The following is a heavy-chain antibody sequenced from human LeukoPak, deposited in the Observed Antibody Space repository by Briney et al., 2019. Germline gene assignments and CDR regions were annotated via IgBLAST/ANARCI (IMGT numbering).Heavy chain of an antibody. D-gene: IGHD6-13*01. Sequence: GGSLRLSCVVSGFTFSIYNMNWVRQGPGKGLEWVSSISSGSSNIYYEDSVKGRITISRDNAKNSLYLQMNSLIAEDTAVYYCARYISSWYGVDYWGQGTLVTVSS. CDR2: ISSGSSNI. CDR3: ARYISSWYGVDY. CDR1: GFTFSIYN. J-gene: IGHJ4*02. V-gene: IGHV3-21*01.